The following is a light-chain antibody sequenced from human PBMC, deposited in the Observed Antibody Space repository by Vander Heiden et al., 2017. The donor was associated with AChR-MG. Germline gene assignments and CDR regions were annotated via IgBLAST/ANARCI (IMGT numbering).Light chain of an antibody. Sequence: QSALTQPASVSGSPGPSIPISFTGTSSDVGTYNYVSWYQQHPGKAPKLMMYDVSNRPSGVSNRFSGSKRGNTASLTIAGLQAEDVADYSCSSYTPTSTLVFGGGTKLTV. J-gene: IGLJ3*02. CDR1: SSDVGTYNY. CDR3: SSYTPTSTLV. V-gene: IGLV2-14*03. CDR2: DVS.